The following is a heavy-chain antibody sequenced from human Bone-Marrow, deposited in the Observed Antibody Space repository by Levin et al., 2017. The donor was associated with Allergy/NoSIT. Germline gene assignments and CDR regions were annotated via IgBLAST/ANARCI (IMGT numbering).Heavy chain of an antibody. J-gene: IGHJ6*02. CDR3: AKGPSSGSYSFYYFGMDV. CDR2: ISYDGNNK. V-gene: IGHV3-30*18. Sequence: LSLPCAASGFTFRSSGMHWVRQVPGKGLEWVTVISYDGNNKYYADSVKGRFTISRDNSKNILYLQMNSLRADDTAVYYCAKGPSSGSYSFYYFGMDVWGQGTTVTVSS. CDR1: GFTFRSSG. D-gene: IGHD3-10*01.